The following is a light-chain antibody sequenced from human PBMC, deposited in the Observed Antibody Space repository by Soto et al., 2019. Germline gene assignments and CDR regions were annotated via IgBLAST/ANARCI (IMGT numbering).Light chain of an antibody. J-gene: IGKJ4*01. V-gene: IGKV1-39*02. CDR1: QSISNF. CDR3: QQYGNSPLT. Sequence: DIHISQAPSFLSASAGYRFTILCLASQSISNFLHWYQQKPGKAPKLLIYAASKLESGVPSRFGGSGSGTDFTLTISRLEPEDFAVYFCQQYGNSPLTFGGGTKVDIK. CDR2: AAS.